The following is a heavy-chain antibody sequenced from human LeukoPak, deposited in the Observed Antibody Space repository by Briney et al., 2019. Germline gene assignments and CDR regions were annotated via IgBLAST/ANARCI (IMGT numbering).Heavy chain of an antibody. V-gene: IGHV1-18*01. Sequence: ASVKVSCTPSGYTFSIYGISWVRQAPGQGLEWMGWIRVYNGDTNYAQKFKGRVTMTTDTSTNTAYMELRSLGSDDTAVYYCARGGSRVTTINILDYWGQGALVTVSS. J-gene: IGHJ4*02. CDR2: IRVYNGDT. CDR1: GYTFSIYG. D-gene: IGHD5-24*01. CDR3: ARGGSRVTTINILDY.